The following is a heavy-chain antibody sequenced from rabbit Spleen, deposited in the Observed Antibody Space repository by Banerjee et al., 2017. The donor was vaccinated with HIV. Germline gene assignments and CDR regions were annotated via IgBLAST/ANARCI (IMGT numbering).Heavy chain of an antibody. Sequence: QQQLEESGGGLVKPGGTLTLTCTASGFSFSSGYYMCWVRQAPGKGLEWIACIYTDSSGRTYYASWAKGRFTISKTSSTTVTLQMTSLTAADTATYFCATDNNGGANYGHSLWGPGTLVTVS. CDR3: ATDNNGGANYGHSL. CDR2: IYTDSSGRT. D-gene: IGHD2-1*01. CDR1: GFSFSSGYY. J-gene: IGHJ4*01. V-gene: IGHV1S45*01.